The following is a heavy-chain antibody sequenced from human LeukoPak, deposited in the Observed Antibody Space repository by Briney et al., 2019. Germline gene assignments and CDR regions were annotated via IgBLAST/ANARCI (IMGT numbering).Heavy chain of an antibody. D-gene: IGHD3-16*01. CDR1: GGSISSGGYY. Sequence: SQTLSLTCTVSGGSISSGGYYWSWIRQHPGKGLEWIGYIYYSGSTYYNPSLKSRVTISVDTSKNQLSLKLSSVTAADTAVYYCARDAADGDYFDYWGQGTLVTVSS. V-gene: IGHV4-31*03. CDR3: ARDAADGDYFDY. J-gene: IGHJ4*02. CDR2: IYYSGST.